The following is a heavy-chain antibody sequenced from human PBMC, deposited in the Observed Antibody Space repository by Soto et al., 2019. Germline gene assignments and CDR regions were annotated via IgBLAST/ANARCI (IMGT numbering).Heavy chain of an antibody. CDR2: VSFDGSNK. D-gene: IGHD2-21*02. Sequence: QMQLVQSGGGVVQPGRSLRLSCAASGFTFSHYPMLWVRQAPGKGLEWVAVVSFDGSNKYYRDSVKGRFIISKDNGKNTLYLQMNDLRHEDTAVYYCARLPGPLVSVLYIYPVDARETPSDVDVWGQGTSVTVSS. J-gene: IGHJ6*02. CDR1: GFTFSHYP. CDR3: ARLPGPLVSVLYIYPVDARETPSDVDV. V-gene: IGHV3-30*03.